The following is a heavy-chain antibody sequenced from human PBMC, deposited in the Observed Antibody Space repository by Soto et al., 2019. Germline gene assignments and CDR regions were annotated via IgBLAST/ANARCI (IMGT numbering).Heavy chain of an antibody. CDR1: GFTFSSYS. CDR2: ISSSSSYI. CDR3: ARGGYDYDSSGYYSD. D-gene: IGHD3-22*01. J-gene: IGHJ4*02. V-gene: IGHV3-21*01. Sequence: GGSLRLSCAASGFTFSSYSMNWVRQAPGKGLEWVSSISSSSSYIYYADSVKGRFTISRDNAKNSLYLQMNSLRAEDTAVYYCARGGYDYDSSGYYSDWGQGTLVTVSS.